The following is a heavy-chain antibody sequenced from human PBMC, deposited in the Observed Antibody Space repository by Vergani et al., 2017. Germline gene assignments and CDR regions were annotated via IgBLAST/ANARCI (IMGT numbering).Heavy chain of an antibody. Sequence: VQLVESGGGLVKPGGSLRLSCAASGFTFSSYSMNWVRQAPGKGLEWVSSISSSNSYIYYADSVKGRLTISRDNAKNSLYLQMNSLSAEDTAVYYCARIYDFWSPPDYWGQGTLVTVSS. J-gene: IGHJ4*02. V-gene: IGHV3-21*01. CDR3: ARIYDFWSPPDY. CDR2: ISSSNSYI. D-gene: IGHD3-3*01. CDR1: GFTFSSYS.